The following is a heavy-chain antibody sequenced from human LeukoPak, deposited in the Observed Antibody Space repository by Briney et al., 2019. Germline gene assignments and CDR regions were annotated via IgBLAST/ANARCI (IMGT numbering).Heavy chain of an antibody. CDR2: IYYSGST. Sequence: SETLSLTCTVSGGSISSSSYYWGWIRQPPGKGLEWIGSIYYSGSTYYNPSLKSRVTISVDTSKNQFSLKLSSVTAADTAVYYCARDGRRWLQIQIPYYFDYWGQGTLVTVSS. D-gene: IGHD5-24*01. V-gene: IGHV4-39*07. CDR3: ARDGRRWLQIQIPYYFDY. J-gene: IGHJ4*02. CDR1: GGSISSSSYY.